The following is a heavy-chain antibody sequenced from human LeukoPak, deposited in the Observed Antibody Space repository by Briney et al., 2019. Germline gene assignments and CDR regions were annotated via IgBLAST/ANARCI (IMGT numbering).Heavy chain of an antibody. D-gene: IGHD3-10*02. CDR3: VRSITMFQY. CDR2: ISLKGGAT. CDR1: GFIFDEYG. J-gene: IGHJ1*01. V-gene: IGHV3-20*04. Sequence: GGSLRLSCAASGFIFDEYGMSWVRRAPGKGLEWVAGISLKGGATGYADSVNGLFTISRDNAKNSLYLQMNSLRAEDTALYYCVRSITMFQYWGQGTLVTVSS.